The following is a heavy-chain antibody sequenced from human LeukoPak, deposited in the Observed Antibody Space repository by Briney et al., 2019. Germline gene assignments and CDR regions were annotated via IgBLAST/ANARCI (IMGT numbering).Heavy chain of an antibody. D-gene: IGHD3-3*01. CDR3: ALRRSYDFWSSYYTHFVY. CDR1: GFSLSTRAAG. CDR2: NYWNDDK. Sequence: SGPTLVNPRQTLTLTCSFSGFSLSTRAAGVGWIRQPPVNALEGLALNYWNDDKRYSPSLKRRLTITKDTSKNQVFLTMNTMDRVDTATYYCALRRSYDFWSSYYTHFVYWGRGTLVTVSP. J-gene: IGHJ4*02. V-gene: IGHV2-5*01.